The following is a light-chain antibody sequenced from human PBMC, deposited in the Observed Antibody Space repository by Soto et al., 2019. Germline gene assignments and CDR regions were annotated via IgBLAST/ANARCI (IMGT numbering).Light chain of an antibody. CDR3: QQRSNWPPYT. J-gene: IGKJ2*01. V-gene: IGKV3-11*01. Sequence: IVLTQSPATLSLSPGERATLSCRASQSVSSYLAWYQQKPGQAPRLLIYHASNRATGIPARFSGSGSGTDFTLTISSLEPEDFAVYYCQQRSNWPPYTFGQGTKLEIK. CDR2: HAS. CDR1: QSVSSY.